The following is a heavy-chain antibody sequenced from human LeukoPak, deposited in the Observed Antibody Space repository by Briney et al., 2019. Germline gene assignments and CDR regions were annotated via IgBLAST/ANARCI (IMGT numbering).Heavy chain of an antibody. CDR2: IDHSGST. Sequence: PSETLSLTCGVSGGSLSGYYWSWIRQSPGKGLEWIGEIDHSGSTNYNPSLKSRVTMSVDTSKNQFSLKLSSVTAADTAVYYCARDGSGSYYNWFDPWGQGTLVTVSS. CDR1: GGSLSGYY. J-gene: IGHJ5*02. V-gene: IGHV4-34*01. D-gene: IGHD3-10*01. CDR3: ARDGSGSYYNWFDP.